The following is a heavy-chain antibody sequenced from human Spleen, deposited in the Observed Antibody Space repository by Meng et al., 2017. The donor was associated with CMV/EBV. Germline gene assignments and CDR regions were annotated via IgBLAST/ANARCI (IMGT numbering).Heavy chain of an antibody. V-gene: IGHV3-33*07. CDR2: IWYNGSNK. CDR3: ARAEWFDP. CDR1: GFTFSRFA. J-gene: IGHJ5*02. Sequence: GESLKISCAASGFTFSRFAIYWVRQAPGKGLECVAVIWYNGSNKYYADSVKGRFTISRDNSKNTLYLQMNSLRAEDTAVYYCARAEWFDPWGQGTLVTVSS.